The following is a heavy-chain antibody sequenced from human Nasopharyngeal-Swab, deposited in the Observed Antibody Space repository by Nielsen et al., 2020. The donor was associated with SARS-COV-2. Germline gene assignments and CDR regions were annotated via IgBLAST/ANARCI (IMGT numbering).Heavy chain of an antibody. CDR1: GFTFSSYS. J-gene: IGHJ6*03. V-gene: IGHV3-21*01. CDR3: ASDYCSSTSCYFGADYYYMDV. CDR2: ISSSSSYI. Sequence: GESLKISCAASGFTFSSYSTNWVRQAPGKGLEWVSSISSSSSYIYYADSVKGRFTISRDNAKNSLYLQMNSLRAEDTAVYYCASDYCSSTSCYFGADYYYMDVWGKGTTVTVSS. D-gene: IGHD2-2*01.